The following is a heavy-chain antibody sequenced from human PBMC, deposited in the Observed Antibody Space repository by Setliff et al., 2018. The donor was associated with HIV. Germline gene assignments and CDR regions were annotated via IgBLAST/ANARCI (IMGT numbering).Heavy chain of an antibody. CDR1: RYTFNSFY. V-gene: IGHV1-46*02. CDR3: ARGGQYSGDYLPRDYYMDV. CDR2: INPSGGST. D-gene: IGHD1-26*01. J-gene: IGHJ6*03. Sequence: ASVKVSCKASRYTFNSFYIHWVRQAPGQGLERLGMINPSGGSTTYAQKFQGRVTMTSDTSTSTVYMDLSSLGSEDTAMYYCARGGQYSGDYLPRDYYMDVWGNGTTVTVSS.